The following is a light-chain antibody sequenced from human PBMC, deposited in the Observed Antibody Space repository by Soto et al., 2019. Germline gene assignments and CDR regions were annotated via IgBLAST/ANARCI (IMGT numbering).Light chain of an antibody. V-gene: IGLV1-51*01. Sequence: QSVLTQPPSVSGAPGQKVTISCSGSSTNIGNNYVSWYQHLPGTAPKLLIYDNSERPSGIPDRFSGSKSGTSATLGITGLQNGYEADYYCGTWDSSLSAGVFGGGTKLTVL. CDR2: DNS. J-gene: IGLJ2*01. CDR3: GTWDSSLSAGV. CDR1: STNIGNNY.